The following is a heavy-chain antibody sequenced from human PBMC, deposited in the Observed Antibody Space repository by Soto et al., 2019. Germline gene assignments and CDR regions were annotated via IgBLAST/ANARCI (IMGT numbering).Heavy chain of an antibody. D-gene: IGHD1-26*01. Sequence: EVQLVESGGGLVQPGGSLRLSCAASGFTFSSYWMHWVRQAPGKGLVWVSRINSDGSSTSYADSVKGRFTISRDNAKNTLYLQMNRLRAEDTAVYYCARDPASPGGRAFDIWGQGTMVTVSS. V-gene: IGHV3-74*01. J-gene: IGHJ3*02. CDR3: ARDPASPGGRAFDI. CDR2: INSDGSST. CDR1: GFTFSSYW.